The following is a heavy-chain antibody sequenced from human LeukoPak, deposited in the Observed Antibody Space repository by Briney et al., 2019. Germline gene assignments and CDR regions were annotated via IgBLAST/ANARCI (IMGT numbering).Heavy chain of an antibody. Sequence: GGSLRLSCAASRFTFNSYSMNWVPQAPGKGREGVSSIRSSSRYIYYADSVKGRFTISRDNAKNSLYLQMNSLRAEDTSVYFCARGTWDPNYYYYMDVWGKGTTVTISS. V-gene: IGHV3-21*01. D-gene: IGHD1-26*01. CDR3: ARGTWDPNYYYYMDV. J-gene: IGHJ6*03. CDR1: RFTFNSYS. CDR2: IRSSSRYI.